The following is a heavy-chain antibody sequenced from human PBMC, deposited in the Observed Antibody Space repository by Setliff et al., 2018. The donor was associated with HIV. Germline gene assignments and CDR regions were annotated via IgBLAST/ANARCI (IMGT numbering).Heavy chain of an antibody. D-gene: IGHD2-21*01. Sequence: SETLSLTCAVFGGSFSDFYWSWIRQPPGKGLEWIGEISYSGSTVYKPSLKSRVTMSVDASKNLVSLNLNSVTAADTAIYYCARGVARQVVIDRWFDPWGQGTPVTVSS. J-gene: IGHJ5*02. CDR3: ARGVARQVVIDRWFDP. CDR1: GGSFSDFY. V-gene: IGHV4-34*01. CDR2: ISYSGST.